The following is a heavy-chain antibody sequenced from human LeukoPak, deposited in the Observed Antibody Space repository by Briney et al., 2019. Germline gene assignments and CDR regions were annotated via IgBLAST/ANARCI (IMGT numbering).Heavy chain of an antibody. CDR2: IYSGGST. V-gene: IGHV3-53*01. CDR1: GFTVSSNY. J-gene: IGHJ4*02. Sequence: PGGSLRLSCAASGFTVSSNYMSWVRQAPGKGLEWVSVIYSGGSTYYADSVKGRFTISRDNSKNTLYLQMNSLRAEDTAVYHCAKGKWGVATSGFDYWGQGTLVTVSS. CDR3: AKGKWGVATSGFDY. D-gene: IGHD5-12*01.